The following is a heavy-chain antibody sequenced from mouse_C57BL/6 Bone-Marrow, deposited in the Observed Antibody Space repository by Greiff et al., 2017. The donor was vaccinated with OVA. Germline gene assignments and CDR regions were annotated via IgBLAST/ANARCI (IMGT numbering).Heavy chain of an antibody. V-gene: IGHV1-64*01. J-gene: IGHJ3*01. Sequence: QVQLQQPGAELVKPGASVKLSCKASGYTFTSYWMHWVKQRPGQGLEWIGMIHPNSGSTNYNEKFKSKATLTVDKSSSTAYMRLSSLTSEDSAVYYCARIGAGFAYWGQGTLVTVSA. CDR3: ARIGAGFAY. CDR2: IHPNSGST. CDR1: GYTFTSYW.